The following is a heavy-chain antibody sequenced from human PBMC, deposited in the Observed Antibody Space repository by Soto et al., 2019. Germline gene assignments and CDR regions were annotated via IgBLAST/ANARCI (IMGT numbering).Heavy chain of an antibody. CDR2: ISWNSGSI. CDR1: GFTFDDYA. V-gene: IGHV3-9*01. CDR3: AKGGQLLVERGGY. Sequence: EVQLVESGGGLVQPGRSLRLSCAASGFTFDDYAMHWVRQAPGKGLEWVSGISWNSGSIGYADSVKGRFTISRDNAKNSLYLQMNSLRAEDTALYYCAKGGQLLVERGGYWGQGTLVTVSS. D-gene: IGHD2-2*01. J-gene: IGHJ4*02.